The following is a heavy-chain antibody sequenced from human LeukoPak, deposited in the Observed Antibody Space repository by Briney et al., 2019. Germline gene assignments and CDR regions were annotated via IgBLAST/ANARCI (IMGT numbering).Heavy chain of an antibody. CDR2: INPNSGGT. J-gene: IGHJ5*02. D-gene: IGHD5-24*01. CDR3: ARGGGMWDSYNVDA. V-gene: IGHV1-2*02. CDR1: GYTFTSYC. Sequence: ASVKVSCKASGYTFTSYCLHWVRQAPGQGLEWMGWINPNSGGTNYAQTFQGRVTMTRDTSITTAYMEMIRLRSDDTAVYFCARGGGMWDSYNVDAWGQETLVTVSS.